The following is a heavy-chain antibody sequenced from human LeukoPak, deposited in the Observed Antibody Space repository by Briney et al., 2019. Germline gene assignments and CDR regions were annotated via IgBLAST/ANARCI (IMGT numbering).Heavy chain of an antibody. D-gene: IGHD3-10*01. CDR3: ARDIRWYGSGSEGAFDI. V-gene: IGHV3-74*01. Sequence: GGSLRLSCTASGFTFSRYWMTWVRQAPVKGLVWVSRIKSDGSSTSYADSVKGRLTISRDNAKNTLYLQMNSLRAEDTAVYHCARDIRWYGSGSEGAFDIWGQGAMVTVSS. CDR2: IKSDGSST. J-gene: IGHJ3*02. CDR1: GFTFSRYW.